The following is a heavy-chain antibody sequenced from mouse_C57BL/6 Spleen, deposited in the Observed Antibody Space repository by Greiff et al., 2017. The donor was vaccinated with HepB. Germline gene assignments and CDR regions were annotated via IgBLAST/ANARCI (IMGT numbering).Heavy chain of an antibody. V-gene: IGHV1-76*01. CDR2: IYPGSGNT. CDR1: GYTFTDYY. J-gene: IGHJ4*01. CDR3: ARGGLYYYGSSHYYAMDY. D-gene: IGHD1-1*01. Sequence: VQLVESGAELVRPGASVKLSCKASGYTFTDYYINWVKQRPGQGLEWIARIYPGSGNTYYNEKFKGKATLTAEKSSSTAYMQLSSLTSEDSAVYFCARGGLYYYGSSHYYAMDYWGQGTSVTVSS.